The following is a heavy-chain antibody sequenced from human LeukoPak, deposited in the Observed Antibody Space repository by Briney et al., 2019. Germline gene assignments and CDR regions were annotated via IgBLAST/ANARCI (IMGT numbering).Heavy chain of an antibody. J-gene: IGHJ4*02. D-gene: IGHD1-26*01. Sequence: GGSLRLSCAASGFTFDDYGMNWVRHAPGKGLEWVSGISWNGGRTYYADSVKGRFTISRDNAKNSLYLHMNSLRAEDTALYSCARDRSYGAFDYWGQGTLVTVSS. CDR2: ISWNGGRT. CDR1: GFTFDDYG. CDR3: ARDRSYGAFDY. V-gene: IGHV3-20*04.